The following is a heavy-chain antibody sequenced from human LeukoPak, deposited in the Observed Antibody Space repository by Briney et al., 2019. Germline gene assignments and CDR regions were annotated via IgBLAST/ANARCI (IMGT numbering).Heavy chain of an antibody. Sequence: ASVKVSCKASGYTFTGYYMYWVRQAAGQGLEWMGWINPNSGDTNYAQKFQGRVTMTSDTSISTAYMELSRLRSDDTAVYYCARDRTALTTFDYWGQGTLVTVSS. CDR3: ARDRTALTTFDY. V-gene: IGHV1-2*02. CDR1: GYTFTGYY. CDR2: INPNSGDT. D-gene: IGHD4-17*01. J-gene: IGHJ4*02.